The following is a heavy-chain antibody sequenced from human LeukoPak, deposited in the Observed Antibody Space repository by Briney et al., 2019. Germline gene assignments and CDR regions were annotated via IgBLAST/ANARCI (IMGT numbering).Heavy chain of an antibody. Sequence: SETLSLTCAVYGGSFSGYYWSWIRQSPGKGLEWIGEINHSGSTNYNPSLKSRVTISVDTSKNQFSLKLSSVTAADTAVYYCARATPLYNWNDVADYWGQGTLVTVSS. J-gene: IGHJ4*02. CDR1: GGSFSGYY. D-gene: IGHD1-1*01. V-gene: IGHV4-34*01. CDR2: INHSGST. CDR3: ARATPLYNWNDVADY.